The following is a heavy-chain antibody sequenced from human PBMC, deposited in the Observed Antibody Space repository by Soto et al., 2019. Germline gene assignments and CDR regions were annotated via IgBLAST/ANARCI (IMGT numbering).Heavy chain of an antibody. J-gene: IGHJ4*02. D-gene: IGHD1-26*01. CDR2: ISSSGGNK. V-gene: IGHV3-21*01. CDR1: GFTFKDHT. CDR3: ARIFSPRGSTFYSDC. Sequence: EVQLVESGGGLVKPGGSLRLSCAASGFTFKDHTMNWVRQAPGKGLEWVSTISSSGGNKCYADSVKGRYTISRDNAKDSLFLQMNSLRDEDTAMYYCARIFSPRGSTFYSDCWGQGTLVTVSS.